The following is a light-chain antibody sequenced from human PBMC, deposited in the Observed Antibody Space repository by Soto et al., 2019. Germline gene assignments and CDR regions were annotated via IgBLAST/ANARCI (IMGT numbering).Light chain of an antibody. J-gene: IGLJ3*02. V-gene: IGLV2-14*01. Sequence: QSALTQPASVSGSPGQSITISCTGTSSDVGGYNYVSWYQQHPGKAPKLMIYEVSNRTSGVSNRFSGSKSGNTASLTISGLQGEDEADYYCSSYTSSSTWVFGGGTKLTVL. CDR3: SSYTSSSTWV. CDR1: SSDVGGYNY. CDR2: EVS.